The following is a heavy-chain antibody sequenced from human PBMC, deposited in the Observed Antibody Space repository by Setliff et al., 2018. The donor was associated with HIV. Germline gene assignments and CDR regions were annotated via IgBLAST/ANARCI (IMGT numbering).Heavy chain of an antibody. V-gene: IGHV4-4*02. CDR2: IYRSGST. Sequence: LSLTCAVSGDSVTTSSRWSWVRQSPGKGLEWIGEIYRSGSTNYNPSLKSRVTISLDKSKNQFSLKVNSVTAADTAVYYCTRRDNSVSGYYTDHAFDIWGQGTLVTVSS. CDR1: GDSVTTSSR. D-gene: IGHD3-22*01. J-gene: IGHJ3*02. CDR3: TRRDNSVSGYYTDHAFDI.